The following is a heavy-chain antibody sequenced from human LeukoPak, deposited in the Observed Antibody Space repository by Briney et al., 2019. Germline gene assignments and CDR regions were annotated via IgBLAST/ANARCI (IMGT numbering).Heavy chain of an antibody. Sequence: SQTLSLTCTVSGGSISSGSYYWSWIRQPAGKGLEWIGRIYTSGSTNYNPSLKSRVTISVDTSKNQFSLKLSSVTAADTAVYYCARAPRKDSSSWYPVDYWGQGTLVTVSS. CDR3: ARAPRKDSSSWYPVDY. CDR1: GGSISSGSYY. V-gene: IGHV4-61*02. J-gene: IGHJ4*02. D-gene: IGHD6-13*01. CDR2: IYTSGST.